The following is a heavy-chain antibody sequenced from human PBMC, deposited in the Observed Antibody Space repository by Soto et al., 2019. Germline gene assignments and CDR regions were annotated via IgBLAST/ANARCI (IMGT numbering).Heavy chain of an antibody. V-gene: IGHV1-24*01. CDR1: GYTLTELS. D-gene: IGHD6-6*01. Sequence: ASAKVSCKASGYTLTELSMHWVRQAPGKGLEWMGGFDPEDGETIYAQKFQGRVTMTEDTSTDTAYMELSGLRSEDTAVYYCATRNRSSYYFDYWGQGTLVTVSS. J-gene: IGHJ4*02. CDR3: ATRNRSSYYFDY. CDR2: FDPEDGET.